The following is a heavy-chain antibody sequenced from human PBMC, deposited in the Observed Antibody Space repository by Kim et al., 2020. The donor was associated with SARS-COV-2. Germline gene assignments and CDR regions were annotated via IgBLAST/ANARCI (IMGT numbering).Heavy chain of an antibody. J-gene: IGHJ4*02. V-gene: IGHV3-48*03. CDR2: ISSSGSTI. D-gene: IGHD2-2*01. CDR3: ARDFNVVVPAAKHYFDY. CDR1: GFTFSSYE. Sequence: GGSLRLSCAASGFTFSSYEMNWVRQAPGKGLEWVSYISSSGSTIYYAASVKGRFTISRDTAKNSLYLQMNSLRAEGTAVYYCARDFNVVVPAAKHYFDYWGQGTLVTVSS.